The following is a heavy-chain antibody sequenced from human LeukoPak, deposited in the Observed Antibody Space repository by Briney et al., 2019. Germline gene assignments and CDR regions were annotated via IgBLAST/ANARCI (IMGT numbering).Heavy chain of an antibody. CDR2: ISYDGSNK. V-gene: IGHV3-30*18. Sequence: GGSLRLSCAACGFTFSSYGMHWVSQAPGTGLEWVAVISYDGSNKYYADSVKGRFTISRDNSKNTLYLHMHSLRAEDTAVYYCAYDPATYYSYCVMDVWGQGTTVTVSS. J-gene: IGHJ6*02. CDR1: GFTFSSYG. CDR3: AYDPATYYSYCVMDV.